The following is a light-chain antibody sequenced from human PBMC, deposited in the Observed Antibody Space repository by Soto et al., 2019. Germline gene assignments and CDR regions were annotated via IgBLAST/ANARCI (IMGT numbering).Light chain of an antibody. Sequence: QSVLTQPPSVSAAPGQTVTISCSGRSSNIGNNYVAWYQQLPATAPKLLIYDDGKRPSGIPSRFSGSKYGTSAALDITGLQTGEEEDYYCGTWYSRLCVYVFGGGNKLTVL. V-gene: IGLV1-51*01. CDR3: GTWYSRLCVYV. CDR1: SSNIGNNY. J-gene: IGLJ1*01. CDR2: DDG.